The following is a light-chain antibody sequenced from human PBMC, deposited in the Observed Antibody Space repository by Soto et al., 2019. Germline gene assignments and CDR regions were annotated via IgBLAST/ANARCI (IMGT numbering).Light chain of an antibody. CDR1: QSVSNNY. Sequence: LLTQSPCTLALSPGERATLSCGASQSVSNNYLAWYQQKPGKAPSLLMYGASSRSTGIPERFSGSGSGTDFTLTISRLEPEDFAVYYCQQYGSSPLTFGGGTKVDIK. CDR2: GAS. CDR3: QQYGSSPLT. J-gene: IGKJ4*01. V-gene: IGKV3-20*01.